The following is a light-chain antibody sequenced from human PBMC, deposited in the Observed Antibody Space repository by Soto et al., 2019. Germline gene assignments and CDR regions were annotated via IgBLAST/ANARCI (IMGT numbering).Light chain of an antibody. CDR2: GAS. CDR1: QSISTY. CDR3: QQYNSYSPFT. V-gene: IGKV1-5*01. Sequence: DIQMTQSPSTLSASVGARVTITCRASQSISTYLVWYQQKAGKAPKLLIYGASNFESGVPTSFSGSGAGTEFTLTTSSLQPDDFATYYCQQYNSYSPFTFGQGTKLEIK. J-gene: IGKJ2*01.